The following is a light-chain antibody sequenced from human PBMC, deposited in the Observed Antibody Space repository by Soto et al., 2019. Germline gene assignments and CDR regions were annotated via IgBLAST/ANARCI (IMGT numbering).Light chain of an antibody. V-gene: IGKV3-20*01. J-gene: IGKJ1*01. CDR1: QSVSSSY. CDR3: QQYGSSPQT. Sequence: EIVLTQSPGTLSLSPGERATLSCRASQSVSSSYLAWYQQKPGQAPRLLIYGASSSATGIPDRFSGSGSGTDFTLTIIRLEPEDFAVYYCQQYGSSPQTFGHGTKVEI. CDR2: GAS.